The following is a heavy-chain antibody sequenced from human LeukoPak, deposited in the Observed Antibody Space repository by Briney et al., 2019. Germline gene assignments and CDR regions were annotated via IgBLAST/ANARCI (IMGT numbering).Heavy chain of an antibody. CDR1: GGSISSYY. Sequence: NPSETLSLTCTASGGSISSYYWSWLRQPPGKGLEGSGYIYYSGSANYNPSLKSRVTISVDTSKNQFSLKLSSVTAADTAVYYCARDLGDGYNSGDAFDIWGQGTMVTVSS. CDR2: IYYSGSA. V-gene: IGHV4-59*01. D-gene: IGHD5-24*01. J-gene: IGHJ3*02. CDR3: ARDLGDGYNSGDAFDI.